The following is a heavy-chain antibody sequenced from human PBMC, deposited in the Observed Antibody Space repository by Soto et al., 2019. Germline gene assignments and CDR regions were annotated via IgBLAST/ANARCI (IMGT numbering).Heavy chain of an antibody. CDR1: GGSVSSGSYY. J-gene: IGHJ6*02. D-gene: IGHD3-22*01. CDR3: ATDRRGAYYDSSGHDYYYYGMDV. Sequence: SETLSLTCTVSGGSVSSGSYYWSWIRQPPGKGLEWIGYIYYSGSTNYNPSLKSRVTISVDTSKNQFSLKLSSVTAADKAVYHCATDRRGAYYDSSGHDYYYYGMDVWGQGTTVTVS. V-gene: IGHV4-61*01. CDR2: IYYSGST.